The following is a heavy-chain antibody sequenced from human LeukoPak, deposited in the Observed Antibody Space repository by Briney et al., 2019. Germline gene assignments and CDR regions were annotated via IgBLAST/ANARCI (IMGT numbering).Heavy chain of an antibody. D-gene: IGHD1-26*01. CDR2: INPSGGST. CDR3: AAARHSGSYYSDY. CDR1: GYTFTSYY. Sequence: VASVKVSCKASGYTFTSYYMHWVRQAPGQGLEWMGIINPSGGSTSYAQKFQERVTITRDMSTSTAYMELSSLRSEDTAVYYCAAARHSGSYYSDYWGQGTLVTVSS. J-gene: IGHJ4*02. V-gene: IGHV1-46*01.